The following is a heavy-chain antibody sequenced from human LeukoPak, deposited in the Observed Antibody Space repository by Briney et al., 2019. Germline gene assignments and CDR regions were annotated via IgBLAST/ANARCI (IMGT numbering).Heavy chain of an antibody. J-gene: IGHJ3*02. CDR1: GLTFTSYW. V-gene: IGHV5-51*01. CDR2: IYPGDSDT. CDR3: ARPILYGRRTPSGGAFDI. D-gene: IGHD1-26*01. Sequence: PGGSLRLSCAASGLTFTSYWIGWVRQMPGKGLEGMGIIYPGDSDTRYSPSFQGQVTISADKSISTAYLQWSSLKASDTAMYYCARPILYGRRTPSGGAFDIWGQGTMVTVSS.